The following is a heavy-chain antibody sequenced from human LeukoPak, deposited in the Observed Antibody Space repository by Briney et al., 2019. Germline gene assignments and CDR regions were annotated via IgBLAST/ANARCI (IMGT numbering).Heavy chain of an antibody. CDR3: ASFYCSGGSCYQYYYYYYMDD. D-gene: IGHD2-15*01. CDR1: GGSISSRSYY. V-gene: IGHV4-39*01. Sequence: PSETLSLTCTVSGGSISSRSYYWGWIRQPPGKGLEWIGIIYYSGSTYSNPSLRSRVTLSVDTSKNQFSLKLSSVTAADTAVYYCASFYCSGGSCYQYYYYYYMDDWGKGTPVTISS. J-gene: IGHJ6*03. CDR2: IYYSGST.